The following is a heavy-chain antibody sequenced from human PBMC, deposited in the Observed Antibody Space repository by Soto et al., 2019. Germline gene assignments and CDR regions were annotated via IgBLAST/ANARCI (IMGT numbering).Heavy chain of an antibody. D-gene: IGHD2-15*01. CDR2: MYYRGRT. CDR1: GGSISSPGYY. CDR3: ARLKCSGGTCYSGFDY. V-gene: IGHV4-39*01. Sequence: QLQLQESGPGLVKPSETLSLTCTVSGGSISSPGYYWGWIRQPPGKGLEWIGSMYYRGRTFYNASLKRRVTISGDTSKNQLSLKVNSVTAADTAVYNCARLKCSGGTCYSGFDYWGQGTLVTVAS. J-gene: IGHJ4*02.